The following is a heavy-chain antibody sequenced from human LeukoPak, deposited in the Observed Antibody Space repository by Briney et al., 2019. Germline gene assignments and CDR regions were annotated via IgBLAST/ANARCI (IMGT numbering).Heavy chain of an antibody. Sequence: SETLSLTCTVPGGSISSHYWSWIRQPPGQGLEWIGYIYYSGSTNYNPSLKSRVTISVDTSKNQFSLKLSSVTAADTAVYYCARSLELDRYYFDYWGQGTLVTVSS. CDR3: ARSLELDRYYFDY. D-gene: IGHD1-1*01. CDR1: GGSISSHY. CDR2: IYYSGST. V-gene: IGHV4-59*11. J-gene: IGHJ4*02.